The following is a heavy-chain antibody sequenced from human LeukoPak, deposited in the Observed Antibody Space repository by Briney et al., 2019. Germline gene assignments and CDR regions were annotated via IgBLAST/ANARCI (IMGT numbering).Heavy chain of an antibody. Sequence: GGSLRLSCAASGFTFSSYGMHWVRQAPGKGLEWVAFIRYDGSNKYYADFAKGRFTISRDNSKNTLSLQLNTLRAEDTALYYCAKDRDDCIDYWGPGTLVTVAS. CDR1: GFTFSSYG. CDR2: IRYDGSNK. V-gene: IGHV3-30*02. J-gene: IGHJ4*02. D-gene: IGHD2-21*01. CDR3: AKDRDDCIDY.